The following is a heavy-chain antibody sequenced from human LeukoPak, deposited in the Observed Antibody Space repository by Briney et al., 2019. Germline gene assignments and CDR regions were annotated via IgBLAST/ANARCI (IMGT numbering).Heavy chain of an antibody. CDR2: INHSGSI. D-gene: IGHD2-8*01. CDR3: ARQNGVGLFSLP. Sequence: SETLSLTCAVDGGSFSGYYWSWIRQPPGKGLEWTGEINHSGSINYNPSLKSRVVISVDTSKNQFSLKVTSVTAADTAVYYCARQNGVGLFSLPGGQGILVTVSS. CDR1: GGSFSGYY. J-gene: IGHJ4*02. V-gene: IGHV4-34*01.